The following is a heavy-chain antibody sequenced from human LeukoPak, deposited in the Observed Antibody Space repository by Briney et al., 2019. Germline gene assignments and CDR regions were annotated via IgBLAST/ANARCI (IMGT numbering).Heavy chain of an antibody. CDR2: ISGSGGST. CDR1: GFTFSSYG. Sequence: PGGSLRLSCAASGFTFSSYGMSWVRQAPGKGLEWVSAISGSGGSTYYADSVKGRFTISRDNSKNTLYLQMNSLRAEDTAVYYCAKVIDYGGNSGDYWGQGTLVTVSS. D-gene: IGHD4-23*01. V-gene: IGHV3-23*01. J-gene: IGHJ4*02. CDR3: AKVIDYGGNSGDY.